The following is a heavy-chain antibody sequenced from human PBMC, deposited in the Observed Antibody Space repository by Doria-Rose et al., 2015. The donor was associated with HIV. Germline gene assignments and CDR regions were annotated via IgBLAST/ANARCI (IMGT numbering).Heavy chain of an antibody. J-gene: IGHJ3*02. CDR3: AKEVGGAFDI. CDR1: YV. V-gene: IGHV3-9*01. D-gene: IGHD1-26*01. CDR2: ISWNSASI. Sequence: YVMRWVRQAPGKGLEWVSGISWNSASIAYADSVKGRFTISRDNAKNSLFLQMNSLRTEDTALYYCAKEVGGAFDIWGQGTMVTASS.